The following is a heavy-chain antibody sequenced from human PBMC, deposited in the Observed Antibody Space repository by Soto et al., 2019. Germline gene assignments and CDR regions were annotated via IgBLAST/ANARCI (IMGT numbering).Heavy chain of an antibody. V-gene: IGHV3-30-3*01. D-gene: IGHD4-17*01. CDR1: GFTFSSYA. CDR2: ISYDGSNK. CDR3: ARDTVTTHFDY. Sequence: LRLSCAASGFTFSSYAMHWVRQAPGKGLEWVAVISYDGSNKYYADSVKGRFTISRDNSKNTLYLQMNSLRAEDTAVYYCARDTVTTHFDYWGQGTLVTVSS. J-gene: IGHJ4*02.